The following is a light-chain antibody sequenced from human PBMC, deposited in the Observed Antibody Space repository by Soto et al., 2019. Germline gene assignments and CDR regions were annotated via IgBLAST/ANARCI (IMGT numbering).Light chain of an antibody. CDR1: QSISSW. CDR2: KAS. J-gene: IGKJ2*01. Sequence: DIQMTQSPSTLSASVGDRVTITCRASQSISSWLAWYQQKPGKAPKLLIYKASSLESGVPSRFSGSGSGTEFTLTISSLQPDDFATYYCHQYNSYPYTFGQWTKLEIK. CDR3: HQYNSYPYT. V-gene: IGKV1-5*03.